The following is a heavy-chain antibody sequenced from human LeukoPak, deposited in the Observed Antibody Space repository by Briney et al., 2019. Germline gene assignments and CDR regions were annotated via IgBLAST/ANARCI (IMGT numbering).Heavy chain of an antibody. CDR1: GGSISSYY. V-gene: IGHV4-59*01. CDR3: AREYDFWSGYYWYFDL. CDR2: IYYSEST. J-gene: IGHJ2*01. Sequence: SETLSLTCTVSGGSISSYYWSWIRQPPGKGLEWIEYIYYSESTNYNPSLKSRVTISVDTSKNQFSLKLSSVTAADTAVYYCAREYDFWSGYYWYFDLWGRGTLVTVSS. D-gene: IGHD3-3*01.